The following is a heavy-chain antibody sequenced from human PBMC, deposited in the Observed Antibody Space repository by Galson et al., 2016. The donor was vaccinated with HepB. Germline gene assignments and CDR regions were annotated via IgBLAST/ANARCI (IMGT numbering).Heavy chain of an antibody. CDR2: INSNSGGT. CDR3: AHRGRTRYFDT. J-gene: IGHJ4*02. CDR1: GYTFTAYH. V-gene: IGHV1-2*02. Sequence: SVKVSCKASGYTFTAYHMHWVRQAPGQGLEWMGCINSNSGGTKYAQKFQGRVTMTRDTSKNQVVLTMINMDPEDTATYYCAHRGRTRYFDTWGQGTLVTVSS. D-gene: IGHD3/OR15-3a*01.